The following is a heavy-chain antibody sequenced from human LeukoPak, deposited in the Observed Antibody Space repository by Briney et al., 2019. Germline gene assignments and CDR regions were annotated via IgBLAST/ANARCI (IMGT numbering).Heavy chain of an antibody. J-gene: IGHJ5*02. CDR2: IYYSGST. V-gene: IGHV4-39*07. Sequence: PSETLSLTCTVSGGSISSSSYYWGWIRQPPGKGLEWFGSIYYSGSTYYNPSLKSRVTISVDTSKNQFSLKLSSVTAEDTAVYYCAREEEGVAEPTVVLNWFDPWGQGTVVTVFS. D-gene: IGHD4-23*01. CDR1: GGSISSSSYY. CDR3: AREEEGVAEPTVVLNWFDP.